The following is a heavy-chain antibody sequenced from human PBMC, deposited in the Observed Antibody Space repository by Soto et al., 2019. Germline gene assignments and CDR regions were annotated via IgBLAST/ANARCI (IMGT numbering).Heavy chain of an antibody. J-gene: IGHJ6*02. Sequence: QVLLQESGPGLVKPSETLSLTCTVSGGSISSTSSYWGWIRQPPGQGLEWVACVDYSGSTYYKPSLKSRVTISVDTSKNLFSLKLSSVTAADTAVYYCARLPTGGMDVWGQGTTVTVSS. CDR2: VDYSGST. CDR3: ARLPTGGMDV. CDR1: GGSISSTSSY. V-gene: IGHV4-39*01.